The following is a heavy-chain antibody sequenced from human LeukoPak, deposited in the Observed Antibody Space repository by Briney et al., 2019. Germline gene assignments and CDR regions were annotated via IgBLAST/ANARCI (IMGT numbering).Heavy chain of an antibody. J-gene: IGHJ4*02. CDR3: ARCYSGYDESDY. CDR2: ISYDGSNK. V-gene: IGHV3-30-3*01. CDR1: GFTSSSYA. D-gene: IGHD5-12*01. Sequence: GGSLRLSCAASGFTSSSYAMHWVRQAPGKGLEWVAVISYDGSNKYYADSVKGRFTISRDNSKNTLYLQMNSLRAEDTAVYYCARCYSGYDESDYWGQGTLVTVSS.